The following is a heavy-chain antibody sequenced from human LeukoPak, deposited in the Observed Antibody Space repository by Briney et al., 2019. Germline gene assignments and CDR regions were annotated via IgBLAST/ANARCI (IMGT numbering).Heavy chain of an antibody. J-gene: IGHJ6*02. D-gene: IGHD3-9*01. CDR3: AREYYDILTGYSPYYYGMDV. V-gene: IGHV4-4*07. Sequence: PSETLYLTCTVSGGSISSCYWSRIRQPAGKVLEWIGRIYTSGSTNYNPSLKSRVTMSVDTSKNQFSLKLNSVTAADTAVYYCAREYYDILTGYSPYYYGMDVWGQGTTATVSS. CDR1: GGSISSCY. CDR2: IYTSGST.